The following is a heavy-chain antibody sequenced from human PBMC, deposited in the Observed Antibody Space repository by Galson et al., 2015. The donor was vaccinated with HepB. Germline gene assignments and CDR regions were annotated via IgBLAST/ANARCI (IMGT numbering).Heavy chain of an antibody. J-gene: IGHJ4*02. Sequence: SLRLSCAASGFTFSSYWMSWVRQAPGKGLEWVANIKQDGSEKYYVDSVKGRFTISRDNAKNSLYLQMNSLRAEDTAVYYCARPSTNAEEWELRGSPPGYWGQGTLVTVSS. CDR1: GFTFSSYW. CDR3: ARPSTNAEEWELRGSPPGY. D-gene: IGHD1-26*01. V-gene: IGHV3-7*03. CDR2: IKQDGSEK.